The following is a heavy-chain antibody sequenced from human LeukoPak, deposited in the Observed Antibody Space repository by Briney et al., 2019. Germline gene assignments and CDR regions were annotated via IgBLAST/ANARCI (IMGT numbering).Heavy chain of an antibody. CDR1: GFSLSNSGVG. Sequence: SGPTLVKPTQTLTLTCTFSGFSLSNSGVGVGWIRQPPGKALEWLALIYWDDDKRYSPSLKSRLTITKDTSKNQVVLTMTNMDPVDTATYYCAHIRIAAAGTVFDYWGQGTLVTVSS. CDR3: AHIRIAAAGTVFDY. J-gene: IGHJ4*02. D-gene: IGHD6-13*01. V-gene: IGHV2-5*02. CDR2: IYWDDDK.